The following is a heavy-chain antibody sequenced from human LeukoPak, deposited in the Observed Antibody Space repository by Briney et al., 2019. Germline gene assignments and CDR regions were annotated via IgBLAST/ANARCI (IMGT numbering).Heavy chain of an antibody. J-gene: IGHJ4*02. CDR2: ISSSSSYI. CDR3: ARDFSPFLLEWFPFDY. Sequence: GGSLRLSCAASGFTFSSYSMNWVRQAPGKGLEWVSSISSSSSYIYYADSVKGRFTISRDNAKNSLYLQMNSLRAEDTAVYYCARDFSPFLLEWFPFDYWGQGTLVTVSS. V-gene: IGHV3-21*01. D-gene: IGHD3-3*01. CDR1: GFTFSSYS.